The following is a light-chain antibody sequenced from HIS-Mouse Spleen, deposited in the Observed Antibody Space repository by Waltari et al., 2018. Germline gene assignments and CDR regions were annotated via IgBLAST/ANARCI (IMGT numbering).Light chain of an antibody. J-gene: IGLJ1*01. Sequence: SYVLTQPPSVSVAPGQTARITCGGNNIGSNSVHLYQQKPGQAPVLVVHDDSDRPSGIPERFSGSNSGNTATLTISRVEAGDEADYYCQVWDSSSDHPYVFGTGTKVTVL. CDR1: NIGSNS. CDR3: QVWDSSSDHPYV. V-gene: IGLV3-21*02. CDR2: DDS.